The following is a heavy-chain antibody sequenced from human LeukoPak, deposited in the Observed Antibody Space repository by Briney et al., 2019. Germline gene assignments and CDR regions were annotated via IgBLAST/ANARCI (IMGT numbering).Heavy chain of an antibody. CDR3: ARVRRYFDWLSGPFDY. CDR2: INHSGST. CDR1: GGSFSGYY. Sequence: SETLSLTCAVYGGSFSGYYWSWIRQPPGKGLEWIGEINHSGSTNSNPSLKSRVTISVDTSKNQFSLKLSSVTAADTAVYYCARVRRYFDWLSGPFDYWGQGTLVTVSS. V-gene: IGHV4-34*01. J-gene: IGHJ4*02. D-gene: IGHD3-9*01.